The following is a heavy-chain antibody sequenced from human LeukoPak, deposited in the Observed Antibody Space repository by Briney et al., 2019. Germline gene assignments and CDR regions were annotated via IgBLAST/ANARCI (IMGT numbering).Heavy chain of an antibody. CDR1: GYSFTSYW. CDR3: AGHKDLIAADGRFDY. V-gene: IGHV5-51*01. CDR2: IYPGDSDT. Sequence: LGESLKISFKGSGYSFTSYWIGWVRQMPGKGLEWLGIIYPGDSDTRYSPSFQGQVTISADKSISTAYLQWSSLKASDTAMYYCAGHKDLIAADGRFDYWGQGTLVTVSS. D-gene: IGHD6-6*01. J-gene: IGHJ4*02.